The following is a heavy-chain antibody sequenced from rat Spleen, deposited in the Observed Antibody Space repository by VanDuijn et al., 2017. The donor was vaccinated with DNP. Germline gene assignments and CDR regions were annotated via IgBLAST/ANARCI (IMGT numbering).Heavy chain of an antibody. J-gene: IGHJ2*01. CDR2: ISYDGGNT. CDR1: AFTFSDYN. Sequence: EVQLVVSGGGLVQPGRSLKLSCVASAFTFSDYNMAWVRQAPKKGLEWVATISYDGGNTNYRDSVKGRFTVSRDNARSTLYLQMDSLRSEDTATYYCARPDYWGQGVMVTVSS. V-gene: IGHV5-7*01. CDR3: ARPDY.